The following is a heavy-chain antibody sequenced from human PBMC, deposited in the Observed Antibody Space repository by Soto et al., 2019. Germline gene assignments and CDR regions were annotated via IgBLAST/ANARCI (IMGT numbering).Heavy chain of an antibody. CDR1: GFSFSSYA. V-gene: IGHV3-30*04. J-gene: IGHJ5*02. Sequence: QVRLVESGGGVVQPGRSLRLSCTASGFSFSSYAMYWFRQPPGKGLEWVAVISKDGMNKNYADSVKGRVTVSRDNANYSLDLQLNSRRGEDTAMYSCARDMYSSDYFVKWFEPWGQGTLVTVSS. D-gene: IGHD6-19*01. CDR2: ISKDGMNK. CDR3: ARDMYSSDYFVKWFEP.